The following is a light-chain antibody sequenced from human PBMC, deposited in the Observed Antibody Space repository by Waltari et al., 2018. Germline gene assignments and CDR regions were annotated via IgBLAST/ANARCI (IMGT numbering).Light chain of an antibody. J-gene: IGKJ2*03. V-gene: IGKV1-12*01. CDR1: QSISSW. CDR3: LQYKSVPNS. CDR2: KAS. Sequence: DIQMTQSPSSLSASIGDTVTITCRASQSISSWLAWYQQKPGKAPKLLIYKASSLQSGVPSRVSGSGSGTDFTLIISSLQPEDFATYHCLQYKSVPNSFGQGTKVEIK.